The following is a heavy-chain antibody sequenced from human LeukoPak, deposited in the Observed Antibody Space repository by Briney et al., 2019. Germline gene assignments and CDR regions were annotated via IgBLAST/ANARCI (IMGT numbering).Heavy chain of an antibody. D-gene: IGHD2-8*01. CDR3: ARDQSYGMFDY. Sequence: RRSLRLSCAASGFTFSSYAMHWVRQAPGKGLEWVAVISYDGSNKYYADSVKGRFTISRDNSKNTLYLQMNSLRAEDTAVYYCARDQSYGMFDYWGQGTLVTVSS. CDR1: GFTFSSYA. J-gene: IGHJ4*02. CDR2: ISYDGSNK. V-gene: IGHV3-30-3*01.